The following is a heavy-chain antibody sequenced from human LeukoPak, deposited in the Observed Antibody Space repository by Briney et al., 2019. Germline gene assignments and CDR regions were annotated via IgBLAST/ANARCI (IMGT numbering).Heavy chain of an antibody. D-gene: IGHD6-19*01. CDR3: ARGGSSGWRTPNDDY. CDR1: GYTFTSYG. CDR2: SSAYNGNT. J-gene: IGHJ4*02. V-gene: IGHV1-18*01. Sequence: GASVKVSCTASGYTFTSYGISWVRQAPGQGLEWMGWSSAYNGNTNYGQKLQGRVTMTTDTSTSTAYMELRSLKSDDTAVYYCARGGSSGWRTPNDDYWGQGTLVTVSS.